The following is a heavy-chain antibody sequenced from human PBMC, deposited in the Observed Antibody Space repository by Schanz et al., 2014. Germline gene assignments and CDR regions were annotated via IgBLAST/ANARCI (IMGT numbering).Heavy chain of an antibody. Sequence: DVQLLESGGGLVQPGGSLRLSCAVSGFTVSSNHMSWVRQAPGKGLEWVSVIWNNGVTKYYADSVRGRFTISRDRFQNTLYLRMSSLRAEDTAVYYCARPRFDYGEVDYWGQGTLVTVSS. J-gene: IGHJ4*02. CDR2: IWNNGVTK. CDR3: ARPRFDYGEVDY. V-gene: IGHV3-66*04. CDR1: GFTVSSNH. D-gene: IGHD4-17*01.